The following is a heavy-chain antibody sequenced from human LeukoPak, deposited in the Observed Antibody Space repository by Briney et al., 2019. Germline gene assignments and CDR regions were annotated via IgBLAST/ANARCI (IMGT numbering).Heavy chain of an antibody. CDR3: ARGWVDY. Sequence: ASVKVSCKASGYTFTSYSIHWVRQAPGQRLERLGWTNVGNGNTKYSQRFQGRVTITSDTSASTAYMELSSLRSEDTAVYYCARGWVDYWGQGTLVTVSS. D-gene: IGHD6-13*01. CDR1: GYTFTSYS. V-gene: IGHV1-3*01. CDR2: TNVGNGNT. J-gene: IGHJ4*02.